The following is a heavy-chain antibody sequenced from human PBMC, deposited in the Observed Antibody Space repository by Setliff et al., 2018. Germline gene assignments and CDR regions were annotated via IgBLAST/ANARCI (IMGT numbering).Heavy chain of an antibody. V-gene: IGHV1-18*01. CDR3: ARCLPFLSGYERGAFDY. J-gene: IGHJ4*02. CDR1: GYTFTNYG. D-gene: IGHD5-12*01. CDR2: ISAYNGDT. Sequence: GASVKVSCKASGYTFTNYGINWVRQAPGQRLEWVGWISAYNGDTNYAQKFQGRVTMTTDRSTSTSYMELRSLKSDDTAVYYCARCLPFLSGYERGAFDYWGQGTLVTSPQ.